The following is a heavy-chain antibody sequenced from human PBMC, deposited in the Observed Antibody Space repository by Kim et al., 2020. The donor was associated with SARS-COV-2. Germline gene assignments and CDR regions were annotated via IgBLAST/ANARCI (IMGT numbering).Heavy chain of an antibody. V-gene: IGHV3-23*01. CDR3: AKEVDSAFDI. CDR2: ISDSASST. Sequence: GGSLRLSCAASAFTFSNYAMSWVRQSPGKGLKWVSAISDSASSTYYAGSVKGRFTISRDNSRNTLYLQMNSLRAEDTAVYYCAKEVDSAFDIWGQGTMVTVSS. CDR1: AFTFSNYA. J-gene: IGHJ3*02. D-gene: IGHD3-9*01.